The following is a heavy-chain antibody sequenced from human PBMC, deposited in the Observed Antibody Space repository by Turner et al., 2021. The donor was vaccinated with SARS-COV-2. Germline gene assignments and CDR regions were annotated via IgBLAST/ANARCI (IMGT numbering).Heavy chain of an antibody. J-gene: IGHJ6*02. D-gene: IGHD6-19*01. V-gene: IGHV3-9*01. CDR3: VKDLGYSSGGMDV. CDR1: GFTFGDYA. CDR2: SGSI. Sequence: EVQLVESGGGLVQPGRSLRLSCAASGFTFGDYAMHWVRQAPGKGLEWVSGSGSIGYADSVKGRFTISRDNAKNSLYLQMNSLRVEDTALYYCVKDLGYSSGGMDVWGQGTTVTVSS.